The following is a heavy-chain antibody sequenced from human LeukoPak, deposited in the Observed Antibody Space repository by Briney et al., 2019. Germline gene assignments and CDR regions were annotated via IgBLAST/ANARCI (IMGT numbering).Heavy chain of an antibody. CDR1: GGSISSSSYY. J-gene: IGHJ5*02. Sequence: SETLSLTCTVSGGSISSSSYYWGWIRQPPGKGLEWIGSIYYSGSTYYNPSLKSRVTISVDTSKNQFSLKLSSVTAADTAVYYCARVWVYCSSTSCYNWFDPWGQGTLVTVSS. V-gene: IGHV4-39*07. CDR3: ARVWVYCSSTSCYNWFDP. D-gene: IGHD2-2*01. CDR2: IYYSGST.